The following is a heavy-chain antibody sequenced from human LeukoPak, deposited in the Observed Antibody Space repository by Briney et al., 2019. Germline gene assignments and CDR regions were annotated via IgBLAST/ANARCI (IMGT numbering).Heavy chain of an antibody. J-gene: IGHJ5*02. CDR2: IKSKTDGGTT. CDR3: ARRGRCSGGSCYGWVLNWFDP. CDR1: GFTFSNAW. V-gene: IGHV3-15*05. D-gene: IGHD2-15*01. Sequence: GGSLRLSCAASGFTFSNAWMSWVRQAPGKGLEWVGRIKSKTDGGTTDYAAPVKGRFTISRDDSKNTLYLQMNSLRAEDTAVYYCARRGRCSGGSCYGWVLNWFDPWGQGTLVTVSS.